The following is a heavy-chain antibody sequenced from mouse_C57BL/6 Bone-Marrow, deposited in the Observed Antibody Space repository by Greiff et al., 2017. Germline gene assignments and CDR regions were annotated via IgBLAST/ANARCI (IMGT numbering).Heavy chain of an antibody. CDR1: GYAFTNYL. CDR3: ARGYSGFFAY. D-gene: IGHD2-3*01. J-gene: IGHJ3*01. Sequence: VQLQQSGAELVRPGTSVKVSCKASGYAFTNYLIEWVKQRPGQGLEWIGVINPGSGGTNYNEKFKGKATLTAYKTSSTAYRQLISLTSEDSAGYFCARGYSGFFAYWGQGTLVTVSA. V-gene: IGHV1-54*01. CDR2: INPGSGGT.